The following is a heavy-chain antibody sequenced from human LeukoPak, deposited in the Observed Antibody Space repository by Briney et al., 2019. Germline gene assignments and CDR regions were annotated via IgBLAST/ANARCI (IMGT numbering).Heavy chain of an antibody. CDR3: AKSHIIAGYVGDY. J-gene: IGHJ4*02. V-gene: IGHV3-30*18. Sequence: PGGSLRLSCAASGFSFREYGMHWVRQAPGKGLEWVAVISYDGSTKHYADSVKGRFTTTRDNSKNTLYLQMNTLRPEDTAMYYCAKSHIIAGYVGDYWGQGTLVTVSS. CDR2: ISYDGSTK. D-gene: IGHD6-13*01. CDR1: GFSFREYG.